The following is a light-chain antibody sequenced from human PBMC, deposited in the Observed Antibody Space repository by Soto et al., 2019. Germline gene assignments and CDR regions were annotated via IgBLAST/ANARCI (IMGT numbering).Light chain of an antibody. J-gene: IGKJ5*01. V-gene: IGKV3-20*01. CDR3: QQYVSHPIT. CDR2: GAS. CDR1: QSVSSSY. Sequence: EIVLTRSPATLSLSPGEGATLSCGASQSVSSSYLAWYQQKPGQAPRLXIYGASSRATGIPDRFSGSGSGTDFTLTISRLEPEDFAVYYCQQYVSHPITFGQGTRLEIK.